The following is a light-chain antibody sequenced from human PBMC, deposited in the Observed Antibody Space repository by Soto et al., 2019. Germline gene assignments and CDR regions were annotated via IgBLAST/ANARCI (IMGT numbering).Light chain of an antibody. J-gene: IGKJ4*01. CDR2: AAS. V-gene: IGKV1-16*02. CDR3: QQYHSYPVT. Sequence: IQXXQXPSXLSASVGDTVTITCRASQXXNDFLAWFQQKPGKAPKPLISAASSLQSGVPSKFSGSGSDRDFTLTISSLQPEDSATYYCQQYHSYPVTFGGGTKVEIK. CDR1: QXXNDF.